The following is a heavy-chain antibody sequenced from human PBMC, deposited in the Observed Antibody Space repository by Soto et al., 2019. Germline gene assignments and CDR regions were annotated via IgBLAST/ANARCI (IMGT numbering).Heavy chain of an antibody. D-gene: IGHD5-18*01. CDR1: GFTFSSYA. Sequence: EVQLLESGGGLVQPGGSLRLSCAASGFTFSSYAMSWVRQAPGKGLEWVSGISGSGDSTYYADSVKGRFSISRDNSKNTLYLQINSLRAEDTAVYYCAKRPDTALVTFYFDYWGQGTLVIVSS. CDR2: ISGSGDST. V-gene: IGHV3-23*01. CDR3: AKRPDTALVTFYFDY. J-gene: IGHJ4*02.